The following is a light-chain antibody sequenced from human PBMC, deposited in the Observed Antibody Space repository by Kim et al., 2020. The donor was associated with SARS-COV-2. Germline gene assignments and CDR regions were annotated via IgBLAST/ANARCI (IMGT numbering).Light chain of an antibody. V-gene: IGKV3-20*01. CDR2: GAS. J-gene: IGKJ1*01. CDR3: QQYCTTLRT. CDR1: QSVTSSY. Sequence: ELVLTQSPGTLSLSPGERATLSCRASQSVTSSYLAWYQQKPGQPPRLLIYGASNRATGIPDRFSGSGSGTDFTLNISRLETEDLAVYYCQQYCTTLRTFGQGTKVEIK.